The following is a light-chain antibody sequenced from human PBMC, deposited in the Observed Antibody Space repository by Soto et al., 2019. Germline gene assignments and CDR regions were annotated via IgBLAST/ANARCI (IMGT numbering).Light chain of an antibody. CDR3: QQLT. J-gene: IGKJ5*01. CDR1: QSISSW. Sequence: DVQITQSPSTVSASVGDRVTITCRASQSISSWLAWYQQKPGKAPKLLIYDASSLESGVPSRFSGSGSGTEFTLTISSLQPDDFATYYCQQLTFGQGTRLEIK. CDR2: DAS. V-gene: IGKV1-5*01.